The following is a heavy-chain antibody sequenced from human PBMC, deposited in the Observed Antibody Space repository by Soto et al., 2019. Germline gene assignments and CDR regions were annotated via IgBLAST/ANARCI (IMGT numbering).Heavy chain of an antibody. CDR1: GYTFTDYF. Sequence: QVQLVQSGAEVKKPGASVKVSCKASGYTFTDYFIHWVRQAPGQGFEWMGWINPKSRGTNYAQKFQGRVTMTRDTSNSTAYMELRGLTSDYTAVYYCARVTLKAGNWFDPWGQGTQVTVS. V-gene: IGHV1-2*02. CDR3: ARVTLKAGNWFDP. CDR2: INPKSRGT. J-gene: IGHJ5*02.